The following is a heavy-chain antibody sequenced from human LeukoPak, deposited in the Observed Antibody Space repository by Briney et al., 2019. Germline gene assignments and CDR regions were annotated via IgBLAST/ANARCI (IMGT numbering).Heavy chain of an antibody. CDR3: ARRAYCTNGVCWDDWFDP. V-gene: IGHV5-51*01. CDR2: IYPGDSDT. J-gene: IGHJ5*02. D-gene: IGHD2-8*01. Sequence: GESLKISCKGSGYSFTSYWIGWVRQMPGKGLEWMGIIYPGDSDTRYSPSFQGQVTISADKSISTAYLQWSSLKASDTAMYYCARRAYCTNGVCWDDWFDPWGQGTLVTVSS. CDR1: GYSFTSYW.